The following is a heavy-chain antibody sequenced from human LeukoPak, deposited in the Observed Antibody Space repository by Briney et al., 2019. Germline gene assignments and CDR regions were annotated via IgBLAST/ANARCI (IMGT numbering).Heavy chain of an antibody. J-gene: IGHJ5*02. D-gene: IGHD6-13*01. CDR2: IFHRGAT. V-gene: IGHV4-59*01. Sequence: PSETLSLTCTVSGDSLYDYYWSWFRRPPGRGLEWLGYIFHRGATNYSSSLKSRVSISRDTAKNQFSLKLRSVTASDTAMYFCARMGAGGTDNWFDPWGQGIMVIVSS. CDR1: GDSLYDYY. CDR3: ARMGAGGTDNWFDP.